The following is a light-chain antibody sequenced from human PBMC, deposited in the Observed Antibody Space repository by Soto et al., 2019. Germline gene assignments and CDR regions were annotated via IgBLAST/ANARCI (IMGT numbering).Light chain of an antibody. CDR1: QTGNNTY. CDR2: GVY. J-gene: IGKJ1*01. CDR3: QHYGYSQWT. Sequence: IVLTQSPGTLSLSQGERATLSSRARQTGNNTYLAWYQHKSGQAPRLLIYGVYTRASGIPYRFSGSGSGTEFTLTITRLEPEDSAVYYCQHYGYSQWTFGRGTKVEIK. V-gene: IGKV3-20*01.